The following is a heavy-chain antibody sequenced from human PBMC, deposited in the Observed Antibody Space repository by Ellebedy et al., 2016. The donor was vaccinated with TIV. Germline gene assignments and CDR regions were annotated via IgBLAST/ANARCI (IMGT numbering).Heavy chain of an antibody. J-gene: IGHJ6*03. CDR3: AKEASGMAGTFNYYYMDV. V-gene: IGHV3-9*01. Sequence: PGGSLRLSCAASGFTFDDFAMHWVRQAPGKGLEWVSGISCNSGSVDYADSVKGRFTISRDNARNTLYLQMNSLRADDTALYYCAKEASGMAGTFNYYYMDVWGKGTTVTVSS. D-gene: IGHD6-19*01. CDR1: GFTFDDFA. CDR2: ISCNSGSV.